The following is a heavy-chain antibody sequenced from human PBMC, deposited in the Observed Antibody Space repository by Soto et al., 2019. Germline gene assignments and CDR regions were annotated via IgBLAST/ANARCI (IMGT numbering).Heavy chain of an antibody. J-gene: IGHJ4*02. D-gene: IGHD1-20*01. CDR2: IYWDDDK. CDR1: GFSLSISGVG. V-gene: IGHV2-5*02. CDR3: THKPSTVYYFDY. Sequence: SGPTLVNPTQTLTLTCTFSGFSLSISGVGVGWIRQPPGKALEWLALIYWDDDKRYSPSLKSRLTITKDTSKNQVVLTMTNMDPVDTATYYCTHKPSTVYYFDYWGQGALVTVSS.